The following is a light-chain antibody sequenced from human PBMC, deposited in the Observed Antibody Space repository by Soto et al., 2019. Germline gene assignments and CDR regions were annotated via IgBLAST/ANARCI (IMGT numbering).Light chain of an antibody. CDR3: QQHGGSPMYT. V-gene: IGKV3-20*01. CDR1: QSVSNSY. Sequence: EIVLTQSPGTLSLSPGESATLSCRASQSVSNSYLAWYQQKPGQAPRLLIYGASSRATVIPDRFSGSGSGTDFTLTISSLEPEDFAVYYCQQHGGSPMYTFGQGTKLEIK. CDR2: GAS. J-gene: IGKJ2*01.